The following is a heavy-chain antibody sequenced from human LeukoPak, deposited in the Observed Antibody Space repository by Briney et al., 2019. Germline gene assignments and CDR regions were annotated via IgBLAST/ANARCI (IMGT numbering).Heavy chain of an antibody. D-gene: IGHD3-16*01. CDR3: ARADTYYFDY. CDR2: ISSSGSTI. CDR1: GFTFSSYA. Sequence: GGSLRLSCAASGFTFSSYAMSWVRQAPGKGLEWVSYISSSGSTIYYADSVKGRFTISRDNAKNSLYLQMNSLRAEDTAVYYCARADTYYFDYWGQGTLVTVSS. V-gene: IGHV3-48*04. J-gene: IGHJ4*02.